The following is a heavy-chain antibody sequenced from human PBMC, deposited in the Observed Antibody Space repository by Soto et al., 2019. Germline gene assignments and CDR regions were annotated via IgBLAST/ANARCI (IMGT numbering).Heavy chain of an antibody. CDR2: ISSSSSYI. CDR3: ARSQYYYDSSGYYNPFDI. J-gene: IGHJ3*02. V-gene: IGHV3-21*01. Sequence: EVQLVESGGGLVKPGGSLRLSCAASGFTFSSYSMNWVRQAPGKGLEWVSSISSSSSYIYYADSVKGRFTISRDNAKNSLYLQMNSLRAEDTAVYYCARSQYYYDSSGYYNPFDIWGQGTMVTVSS. CDR1: GFTFSSYS. D-gene: IGHD3-22*01.